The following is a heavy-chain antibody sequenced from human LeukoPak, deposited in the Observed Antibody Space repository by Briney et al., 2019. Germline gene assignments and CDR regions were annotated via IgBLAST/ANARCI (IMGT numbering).Heavy chain of an antibody. Sequence: ASVKVSCKASGGTFSSYAISWVRQAPGQGLEWMGGIIPIFGTANYAQKFQGRVTITADESTSTAYMELSSLRSEDMAVYYCARGDCSSTSCYLFDYWGQGTLVTVSS. CDR1: GGTFSSYA. CDR3: ARGDCSSTSCYLFDY. CDR2: IIPIFGTA. J-gene: IGHJ4*02. D-gene: IGHD2-2*01. V-gene: IGHV1-69*13.